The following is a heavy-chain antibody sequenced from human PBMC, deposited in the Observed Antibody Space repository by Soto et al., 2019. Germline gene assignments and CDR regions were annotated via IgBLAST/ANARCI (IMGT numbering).Heavy chain of an antibody. CDR1: GFTFSNFA. J-gene: IGHJ4*02. D-gene: IGHD2-2*01. Sequence: GGSLRLSRSASGFTFSNFAMHWVRQAPGKGLEYVSGITSNGDNTYHADSVQGRFTISRDNSKSTLYLQMTSLRVEDTAVYYCVKGNQLLRYYFEYWGRGALVTVSS. V-gene: IGHV3-64D*06. CDR2: ITSNGDNT. CDR3: VKGNQLLRYYFEY.